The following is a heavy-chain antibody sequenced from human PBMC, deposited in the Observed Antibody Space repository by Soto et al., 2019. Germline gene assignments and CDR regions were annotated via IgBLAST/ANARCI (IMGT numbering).Heavy chain of an antibody. CDR1: GGSISSYY. V-gene: IGHV4-59*01. J-gene: IGHJ5*02. CDR2: IHYSGST. D-gene: IGHD2-2*01. CDR3: ARDRIRSSSTDWPEWFDP. Sequence: SETLSLTCTVTGGSISSYYWSWIRQPPGKGQEWIGYIHYSGSTNYNPSLKNRVTISLDTSKNQFSLKLNSVTAADTAVYYCARDRIRSSSTDWPEWFDPWGQGTLVTVSS.